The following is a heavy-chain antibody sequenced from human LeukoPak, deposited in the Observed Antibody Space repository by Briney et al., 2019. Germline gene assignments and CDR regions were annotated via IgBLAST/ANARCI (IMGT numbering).Heavy chain of an antibody. CDR3: TTELDTRLNHY. V-gene: IGHV3-15*01. CDR2: IKSKTDGGTR. D-gene: IGHD3-22*01. CDR1: GFTFSSYW. J-gene: IGHJ4*02. Sequence: GGSLRLSCAASGFTFSSYWMSWVRQAPGKGLEWVGRIKSKTDGGTRDYAAPVKGRFTISRDDSKNTLYLQMNSLKSEDTAVYYCTTELDTRLNHYWGQGTLVTVSS.